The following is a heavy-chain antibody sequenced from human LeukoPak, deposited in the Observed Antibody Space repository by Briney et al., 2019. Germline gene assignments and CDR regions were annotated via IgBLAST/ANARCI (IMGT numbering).Heavy chain of an antibody. J-gene: IGHJ4*02. CDR2: IYYSGST. D-gene: IGHD3-22*01. V-gene: IGHV4-39*07. CDR1: GGSISSSSYY. Sequence: PSETLSLTCTVSGGSISSSSYYWGWIRQPPGKGLEWIGSIYYSGSTYYNPSLKSRVTISVDRSKNQFSLKLSSVTAADTAVYYCARGTQQETYYYDSSGYYFDYWGQGTLVTVSS. CDR3: ARGTQQETYYYDSSGYYFDY.